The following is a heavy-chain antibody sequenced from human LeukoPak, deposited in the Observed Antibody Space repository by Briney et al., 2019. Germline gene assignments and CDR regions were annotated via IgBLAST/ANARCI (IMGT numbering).Heavy chain of an antibody. V-gene: IGHV3-21*01. CDR3: ARDDVLLWFGDAYYYYGMDV. CDR1: GFTFSSYS. D-gene: IGHD3-10*01. J-gene: IGHJ6*02. Sequence: GGSLRLSCAASGFTFSSYSMNWVRQAPGKGLEWVSSISSSSSYIYYADSVKGRFTISRDNAKNSLYLQMNSLRAEDTAVYYCARDDVLLWFGDAYYYYGMDVWGRGTTVTVSS. CDR2: ISSSSSYI.